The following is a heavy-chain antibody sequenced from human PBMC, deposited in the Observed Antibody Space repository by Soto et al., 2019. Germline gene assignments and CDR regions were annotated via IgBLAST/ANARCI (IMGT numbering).Heavy chain of an antibody. CDR3: ARDPYLGVGYYYYGMDV. Sequence: GGSLRLSCAASGFTFSSYSMNWVRQAPGKGLEWVSYISSSSSTIYYADSVKGRFTISRDNAKNSLYLQMNSLRDEDTAVYYCARDPYLGVGYYYYGMDVWGQGTTVTVSS. D-gene: IGHD2-15*01. J-gene: IGHJ6*02. CDR1: GFTFSSYS. CDR2: ISSSSSTI. V-gene: IGHV3-48*02.